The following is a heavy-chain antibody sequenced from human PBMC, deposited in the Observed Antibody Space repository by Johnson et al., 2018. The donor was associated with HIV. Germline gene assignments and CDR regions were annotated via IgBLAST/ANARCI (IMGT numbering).Heavy chain of an antibody. J-gene: IGHJ3*02. Sequence: VQLVESGGGLVQPGGSLRLSCAASGFTVSSNYMSWVRQAPGKGLEWVSVIYSGGSTYYADSVKGRFTISRDNSKNTLYLQMNSLRAEDTAVYYCARVGWAAEGTGAFDIWGQGTMVTVSS. CDR2: IYSGGST. D-gene: IGHD3-10*01. CDR1: GFTVSSNY. CDR3: ARVGWAAEGTGAFDI. V-gene: IGHV3-66*02.